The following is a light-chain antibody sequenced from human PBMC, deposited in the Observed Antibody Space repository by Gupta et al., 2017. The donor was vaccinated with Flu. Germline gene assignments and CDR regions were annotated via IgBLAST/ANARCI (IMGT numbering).Light chain of an antibody. V-gene: IGLV2-11*01. CDR2: DVS. CDR3: CSYAGSYTYWV. CDR1: SSDVGGYDY. Sequence: VTMSCTGTSSDVGGYDYVSWYQKHPGKAPKFMIYDVSKRPSGVPDRFSGSKSGNTASLTISGLQAEDEADYYCCSYAGSYTYWVFGGGTKLTVL. J-gene: IGLJ3*02.